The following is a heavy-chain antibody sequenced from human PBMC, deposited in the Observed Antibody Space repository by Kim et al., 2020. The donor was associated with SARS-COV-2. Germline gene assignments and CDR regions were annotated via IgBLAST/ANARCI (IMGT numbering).Heavy chain of an antibody. CDR3: ARAARFSCSSTGCPGGDGKYGMDV. J-gene: IGHJ6*02. V-gene: IGHV3-74*01. Sequence: GGSLRLSCTISGFPLGGYWIHWVRQAPGKGLVWVAHIAGGATITNYADSVKGRFTISRDNAKSTVYLQMDSLRAEDTAVYYCARAARFSCSSTGCPGGDGKYGMDVWGQGTAVTVSS. CDR1: GFPLGGYW. D-gene: IGHD2-2*01. CDR2: IAGGATIT.